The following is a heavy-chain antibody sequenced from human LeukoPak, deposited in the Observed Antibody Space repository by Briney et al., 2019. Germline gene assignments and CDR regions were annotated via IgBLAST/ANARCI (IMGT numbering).Heavy chain of an antibody. D-gene: IGHD3-22*01. CDR2: INHSGST. CDR3: ARGRRDSSGYYQNLNAFDI. J-gene: IGHJ3*02. V-gene: IGHV4-34*01. Sequence: SETLSLTCAVYGGSFSGYYWSWIRQPPGKGLEWIGEINHSGSTNYNPSLKCRVTISVDTSKNQFSLKLSSVTAADTAVYYCARGRRDSSGYYQNLNAFDIWGQGTMVTVSS. CDR1: GGSFSGYY.